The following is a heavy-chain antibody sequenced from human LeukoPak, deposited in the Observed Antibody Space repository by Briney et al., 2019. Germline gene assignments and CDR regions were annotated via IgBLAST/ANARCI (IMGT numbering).Heavy chain of an antibody. Sequence: VASVKVSCKASGYTFTDYYIHWVRQAPGQGLEWMGWINPNSGGTNYAQNFQGRVTITRDTSISTAYMELSRLRSDDTAVFYCARDIVPTLGVRRGLVFWGQGTLVTVSS. J-gene: IGHJ4*02. CDR1: GYTFTDYY. D-gene: IGHD5-12*01. CDR3: ARDIVPTLGVRRGLVF. V-gene: IGHV1-2*02. CDR2: INPNSGGT.